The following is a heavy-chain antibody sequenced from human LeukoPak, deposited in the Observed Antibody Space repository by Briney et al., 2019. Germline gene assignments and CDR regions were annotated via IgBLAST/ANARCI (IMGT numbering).Heavy chain of an antibody. CDR1: GGSIRSYY. CDR3: AGAPEFSSGWLLDY. CDR2: IYISGST. V-gene: IGHV4-4*07. J-gene: IGHJ4*02. Sequence: SETLSLTCTVSGGSIRSYYWSWIRQPAEKGLEWIGRIYISGSTNYNPSLKSRVTMSVDMSKNQFSLKLSSVTAADTAMYYCAGAPEFSSGWLLDYWGQGTLVTVSS. D-gene: IGHD6-19*01.